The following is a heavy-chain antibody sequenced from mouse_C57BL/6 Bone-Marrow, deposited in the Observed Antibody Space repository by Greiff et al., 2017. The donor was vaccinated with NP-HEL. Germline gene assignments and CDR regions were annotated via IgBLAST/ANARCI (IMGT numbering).Heavy chain of an antibody. CDR1: GFNIKDDY. Sequence: EVQLQQSGAELVRPGASVKLSCTASGFNIKDDYMHWVKQRPEQGLAWIGWIDPENGDTEYASKFQGKATITADTSSNTAYLQLSSLTSEDTAVYYCTFPCGYDGEGVFDYGGQGTTLTVSS. V-gene: IGHV14-4*01. D-gene: IGHD2-2*01. CDR3: TFPCGYDGEGVFDY. J-gene: IGHJ2*01. CDR2: IDPENGDT.